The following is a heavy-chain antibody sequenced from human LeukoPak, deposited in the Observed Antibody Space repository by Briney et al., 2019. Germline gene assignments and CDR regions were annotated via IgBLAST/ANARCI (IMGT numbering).Heavy chain of an antibody. D-gene: IGHD1-7*01. CDR2: IHHSGST. J-gene: IGHJ4*02. CDR1: GYSISSDYY. Sequence: SETLSLTCTVSGYSISSDYYWGWIRQPPGKGLEWIGSIHHSGSTYYNPSLKSRVTIFVDTSKNQFSLKLSSVTAADTAVYYCARDGDELGDYWGQGTLVTVSS. CDR3: ARDGDELGDY. V-gene: IGHV4-38-2*02.